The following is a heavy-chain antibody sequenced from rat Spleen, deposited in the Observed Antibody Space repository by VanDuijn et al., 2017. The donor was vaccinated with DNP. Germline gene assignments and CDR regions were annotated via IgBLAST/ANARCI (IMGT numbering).Heavy chain of an antibody. CDR1: GFTFSSYW. CDR2: ITTDGGGT. D-gene: IGHD1-3*01. V-gene: IGHV5-58*01. J-gene: IGHJ2*01. CDR3: TTLNSGTYDS. Sequence: EVQLVETGGGLVQPGRSLKLSCVASGFTFSSYWMYWVRQAPGQGLEWVASITTDGGGTYYPDSVKGRFTISRDNAKSSLYLHMDSLRSEDTATYYCTTLNSGTYDSWGQGVMVTVSS.